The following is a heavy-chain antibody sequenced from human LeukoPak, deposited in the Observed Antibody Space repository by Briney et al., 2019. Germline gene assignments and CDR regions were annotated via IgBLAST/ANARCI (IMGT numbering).Heavy chain of an antibody. CDR3: ARNIVVVVAANSDYYMDV. V-gene: IGHV1-18*01. Sequence: GASVKVSCKASGYTFTSYGISWVRQAPGQGLEWMGWISAYNGNTHYAQKLQGRVTMTTDTSTSTAYMELRSLRSDDTAVYYCARNIVVVVAANSDYYMDVWGTGTTVTVSS. D-gene: IGHD2-15*01. CDR2: ISAYNGNT. J-gene: IGHJ6*03. CDR1: GYTFTSYG.